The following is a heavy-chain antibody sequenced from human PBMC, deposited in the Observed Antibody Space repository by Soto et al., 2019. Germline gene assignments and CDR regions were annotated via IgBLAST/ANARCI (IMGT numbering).Heavy chain of an antibody. Sequence: GGSLRLSCAASGFIFSDHYMDWVRQAPGKGLEWVGRIRNKANSYTTEYAASVKGRFIISRDDSKNSLFLQMNSLKTEDTAVYYCARERGPSGYVDYWGQGTLVTVSS. CDR2: IRNKANSYTT. J-gene: IGHJ4*02. D-gene: IGHD6-19*01. CDR3: ARERGPSGYVDY. CDR1: GFIFSDHY. V-gene: IGHV3-72*01.